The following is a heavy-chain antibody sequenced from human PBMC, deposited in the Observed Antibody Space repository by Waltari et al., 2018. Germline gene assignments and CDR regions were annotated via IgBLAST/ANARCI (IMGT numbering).Heavy chain of an antibody. Sequence: QVQLQESGPGLVKPSETLSLTCAVSGYSISSGYYWGWIRQPPGKGLEWIGSIYHSGSTYYNPSLKRRVTISVDTSKNQFSLKLSSVTAADTAVYYCARRRGSEADYWGQGTLVTVSS. J-gene: IGHJ4*02. CDR1: GYSISSGYY. V-gene: IGHV4-38-2*01. D-gene: IGHD3-10*01. CDR3: ARRRGSEADY. CDR2: IYHSGST.